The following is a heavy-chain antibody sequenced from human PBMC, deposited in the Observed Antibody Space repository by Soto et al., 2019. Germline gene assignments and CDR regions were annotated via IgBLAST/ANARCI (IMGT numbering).Heavy chain of an antibody. Sequence: SVKVSCTAPGYTFTSYGISWVRQAPGQGLEWMGWISAYNGNTNYAQKLQGRVTMTTDTSTSTAYMELRSLRSDDTAVYYCASWSSCWYVGYWGQGTLVPVSS. J-gene: IGHJ4*02. CDR1: GYTFTSYG. CDR2: ISAYNGNT. V-gene: IGHV1-18*01. D-gene: IGHD6-19*01. CDR3: ASWSSCWYVGY.